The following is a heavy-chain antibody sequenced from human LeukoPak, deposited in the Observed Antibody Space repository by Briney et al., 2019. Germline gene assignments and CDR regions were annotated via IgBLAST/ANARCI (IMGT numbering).Heavy chain of an antibody. V-gene: IGHV4-4*02. CDR2: IYHSGST. CDR1: GGSISSSNW. CDR3: ASVVPPWLDY. J-gene: IGHJ4*02. Sequence: PSETLSLTCAVSGGSISSSNWWSWVRQPPGKGLEWIGEIYHSGSTNYNPSLKSRVTISVDESKNQFSLKLSSVTAADTAVYYCASVVPPWLDYWGQGTLVTVSS. D-gene: IGHD2-2*01.